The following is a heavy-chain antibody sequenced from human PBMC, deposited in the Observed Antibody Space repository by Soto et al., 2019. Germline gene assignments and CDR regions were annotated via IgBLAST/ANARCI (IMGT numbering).Heavy chain of an antibody. V-gene: IGHV4-39*01. CDR1: GGSISSSSYY. Sequence: SETLSLTCTVSGGSISSSSYYWGWIRQPPGKGLEWIGSIYYSGSTYYNPSLKSRVTISVDTSKNQFSLKLSSVTAADTAVYYCARHFRTTGVSPFDYWGQGTLVTVSS. D-gene: IGHD1-1*01. CDR3: ARHFRTTGVSPFDY. J-gene: IGHJ4*02. CDR2: IYYSGST.